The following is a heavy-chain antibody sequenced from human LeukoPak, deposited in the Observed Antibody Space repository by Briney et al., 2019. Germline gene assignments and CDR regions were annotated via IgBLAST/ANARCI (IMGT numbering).Heavy chain of an antibody. D-gene: IGHD2-15*01. V-gene: IGHV4-39*07. CDR2: MYYSGST. Sequence: SETLSLTCTVSGGSISSSSYYWGWIRQPPGKGLEWIGSMYYSGSTYHNPSLKSRVTISVDTSKNQFSLKLSSVTAADTAVYYCARDQAGYCSGGSCYSWYFDLWGRGTLVTVSS. CDR1: GGSISSSSYY. J-gene: IGHJ2*01. CDR3: ARDQAGYCSGGSCYSWYFDL.